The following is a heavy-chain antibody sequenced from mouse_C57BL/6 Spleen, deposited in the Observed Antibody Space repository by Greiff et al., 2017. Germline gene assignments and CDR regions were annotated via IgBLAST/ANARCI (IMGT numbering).Heavy chain of an antibody. CDR3: ARQGYYGSSYPWFAY. D-gene: IGHD1-1*01. CDR1: GFTFSDYY. Sequence: EVQRVESGGGLVQPGGSLKLSCAASGFTFSDYYMYWVRQTPEKRLEWVAYISNGGGSTYYPDTVKGRFTISRDNAKNTLYLQMSRLKSEDTAMYYCARQGYYGSSYPWFAYWGQGTLVTVSA. V-gene: IGHV5-12*01. J-gene: IGHJ3*01. CDR2: ISNGGGST.